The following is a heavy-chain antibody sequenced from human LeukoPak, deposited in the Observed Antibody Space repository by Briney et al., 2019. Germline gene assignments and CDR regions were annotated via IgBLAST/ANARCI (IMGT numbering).Heavy chain of an antibody. CDR2: IIPILGIA. V-gene: IGHV1-69*04. Sequence: ASVKVSCKASGGTFSSYAIIWVRQAPGQGLEWMGRIIPILGIANYAQKFQGRVTITADKSTSTAYMELSSLRSEDTAVYYCARRGVGATSSFDYWGQGTLVTVSS. CDR1: GGTFSSYA. CDR3: ARRGVGATSSFDY. J-gene: IGHJ4*02. D-gene: IGHD1-26*01.